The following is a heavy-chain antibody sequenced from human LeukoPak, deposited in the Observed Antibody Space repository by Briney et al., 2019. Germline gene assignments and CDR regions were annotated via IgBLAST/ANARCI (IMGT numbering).Heavy chain of an antibody. CDR1: GFTFSSHG. Sequence: GGSLSLSCAASGFTFSSHGMSWVRQAPGKGLEWVSVVSDNGGVTIYADSVKGRFTISRDNSKNTLFLFMSSLRAGDTAVYYCARDRRPSDSVKLDHWGQGTLVTVSS. J-gene: IGHJ4*02. CDR2: VSDNGGVT. D-gene: IGHD2-15*01. CDR3: ARDRRPSDSVKLDH. V-gene: IGHV3-23*01.